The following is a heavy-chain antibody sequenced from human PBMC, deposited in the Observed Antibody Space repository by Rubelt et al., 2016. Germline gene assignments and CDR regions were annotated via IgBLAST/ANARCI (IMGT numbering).Heavy chain of an antibody. CDR2: INPRGGST. D-gene: IGHD5-12*01. J-gene: IGHJ4*02. Sequence: VSCKASGYTLTSYYMHWVRQAPGQGLEWMGVINPRGGSTTYAQRFQGRVTMNRDTSTSTVYMELSSLRSEDTAVYYCARDHVGYGMDYWGQGTLVTVSS. CDR3: ARDHVGYGMDY. CDR1: GYTLTSYY. V-gene: IGHV1-46*01.